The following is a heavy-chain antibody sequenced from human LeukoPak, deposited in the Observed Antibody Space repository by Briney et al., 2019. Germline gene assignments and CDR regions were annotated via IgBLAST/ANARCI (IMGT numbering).Heavy chain of an antibody. J-gene: IGHJ4*02. D-gene: IGHD3-9*01. Sequence: GGSLRLSCAASGFTFSSYGMHWVRQAPGKGLEWVAVISYDGSNKYYADSVKGRFTISRDNSKNTLYLQMNSLRAEDTAVYYCAKDRVLRYFDWLLGHQGYFDYWGQGTLVTVSS. V-gene: IGHV3-30*18. CDR1: GFTFSSYG. CDR2: ISYDGSNK. CDR3: AKDRVLRYFDWLLGHQGYFDY.